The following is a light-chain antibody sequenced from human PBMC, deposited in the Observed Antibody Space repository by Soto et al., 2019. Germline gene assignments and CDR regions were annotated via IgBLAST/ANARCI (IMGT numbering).Light chain of an antibody. J-gene: IGKJ2*01. CDR3: QQYGSSPYT. V-gene: IGKV3-20*01. CDR1: QSVSSNY. Sequence: PGERATLSCRASQSVSSNYLAWYQQKPGQSPRLLIYGATNRATGIPDRFSASGSGTEFTLTISRLEPEDFALYFCQQYGSSPYTFGQGTQLDI. CDR2: GAT.